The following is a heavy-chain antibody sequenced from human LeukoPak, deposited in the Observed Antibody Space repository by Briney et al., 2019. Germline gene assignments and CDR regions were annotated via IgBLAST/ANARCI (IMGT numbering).Heavy chain of an antibody. CDR1: GGSFSGYY. CDR3: ARHYLPNTEIDY. J-gene: IGHJ4*02. V-gene: IGHV4-34*01. CDR2: INHSGST. D-gene: IGHD5-18*01. Sequence: PSETLSLTCAVYGGSFSGYYWSWIRQPPGKGLEWIGEINHSGSTNYNPSLKSRVTISVDTSKNQFSLKLSSVTAADTAVYYCARHYLPNTEIDYWGQGTLVTVSS.